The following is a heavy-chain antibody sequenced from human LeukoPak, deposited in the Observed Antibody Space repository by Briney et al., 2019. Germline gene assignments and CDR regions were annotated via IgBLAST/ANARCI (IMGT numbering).Heavy chain of an antibody. V-gene: IGHV3-21*01. J-gene: IGHJ6*04. CDR1: GFTFSNYS. CDR2: ISSRSTYI. Sequence: GGFLRLSCAASGFTFSNYSMNWVRQAPGKGLEWVSSISSRSTYIYHADSVKGRFTISRDNAKNSLFLRMNSLRAEDTAVYFCAKSTRAVMAMMDVWGKGTTVTVSS. CDR3: AKSTRAVMAMMDV. D-gene: IGHD3-16*01.